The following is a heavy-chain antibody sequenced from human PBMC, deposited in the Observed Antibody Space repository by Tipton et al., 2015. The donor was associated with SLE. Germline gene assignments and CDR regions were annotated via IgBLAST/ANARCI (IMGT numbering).Heavy chain of an antibody. CDR3: TRGSYYYFDY. CDR2: IYYSGTT. CDR1: GGSISSYY. D-gene: IGHD2-21*01. Sequence: LRLSCTVSGGSISSYYWSWIRQPPGRGLEWIGYIYYSGTTNYNPSLKSRVTISVDTPKNQFSLRLSSVTAADTAVYYCTRGSYYYFDYWGQGTLVTVSS. J-gene: IGHJ4*02. V-gene: IGHV4-59*08.